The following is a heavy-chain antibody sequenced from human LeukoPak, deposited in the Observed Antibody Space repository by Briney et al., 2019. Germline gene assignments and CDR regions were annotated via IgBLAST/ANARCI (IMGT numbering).Heavy chain of an antibody. CDR2: MNPNSGNT. Sequence: ASVKVSCKASGYTFTSFDFNWVRQATGQGLEWMGWMNPNSGNTGYAQKFQGRVTMTRNTSTNTAYMEMSSLRSEDTAVYYCARGDSSGPTPFWGQGSLVTVSS. J-gene: IGHJ4*02. CDR1: GYTFTSFD. D-gene: IGHD3-22*01. V-gene: IGHV1-8*01. CDR3: ARGDSSGPTPF.